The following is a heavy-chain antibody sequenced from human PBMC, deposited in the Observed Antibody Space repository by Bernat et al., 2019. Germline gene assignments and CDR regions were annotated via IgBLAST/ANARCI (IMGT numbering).Heavy chain of an antibody. CDR1: GFTFSSYS. CDR2: ISSSSSYI. Sequence: EVQLVESGGGLVKPGGSLRLSCAASGFTFSSYSMNWVRQAPGKGLEWVSSISSSSSYIYYADSVKGRFAISRDNAKNSLYLQMNSLRAEDTAVYYCARLKQHHYYYGMDVWGQGTTVTVSS. CDR3: ARLKQHHYYYGMDV. V-gene: IGHV3-21*01. D-gene: IGHD2-21*01. J-gene: IGHJ6*02.